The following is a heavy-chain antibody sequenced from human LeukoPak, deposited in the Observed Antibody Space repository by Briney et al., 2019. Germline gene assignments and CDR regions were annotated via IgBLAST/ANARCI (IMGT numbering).Heavy chain of an antibody. J-gene: IGHJ4*02. D-gene: IGHD4-17*01. CDR3: AKRVTVTTKYFDS. CDR2: IGTGGET. Sequence: GGSLRLSCEASGFIFSAYAMSWVRQAPGQGLEWVSVIGTGGETHYADSVRGRFTISRNNFKSTLYLQMNSLRAEDTAVYYCAKRVTVTTKYFDSWGQGTLVTVSS. CDR1: GFIFSAYA. V-gene: IGHV3-23*01.